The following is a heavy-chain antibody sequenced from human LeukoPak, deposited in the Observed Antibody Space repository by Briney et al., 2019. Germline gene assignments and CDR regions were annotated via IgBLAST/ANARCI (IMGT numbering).Heavy chain of an antibody. J-gene: IGHJ6*03. Sequence: GGSLRLSCTASGFTFGDYAMSWVRQAPGKGLEWVGFIRSKAYGGTTEYAASVKGRFTISRDDSKSIAYLQMNSLKTEDTAVYYCTSRTVVVVAASFIHMDVWGKGNTVTASS. CDR1: GFTFGDYA. CDR2: IRSKAYGGTT. D-gene: IGHD2-15*01. V-gene: IGHV3-49*04. CDR3: TSRTVVVVAASFIHMDV.